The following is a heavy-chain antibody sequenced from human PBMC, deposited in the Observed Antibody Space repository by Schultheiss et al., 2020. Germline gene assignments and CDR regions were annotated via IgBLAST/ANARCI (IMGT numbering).Heavy chain of an antibody. J-gene: IGHJ4*02. CDR3: ARGVAVAGTNEIDY. CDR1: GYTFTSYA. D-gene: IGHD6-19*01. Sequence: ASVTVSCKASGYTFTSYAMHWVRQAPGQRLEWMGWINPNSGGTNYAQKFQGRVTMTRDTSISTAYMELSRLRSDDTAVYYCARGVAVAGTNEIDYWGQGTLVTVS. V-gene: IGHV1-2*02. CDR2: INPNSGGT.